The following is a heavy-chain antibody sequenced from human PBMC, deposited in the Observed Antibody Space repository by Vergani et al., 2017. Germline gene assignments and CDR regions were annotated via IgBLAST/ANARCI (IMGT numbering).Heavy chain of an antibody. CDR3: ATIGYRRWGYYFDY. CDR1: GASISTGSHY. J-gene: IGHJ4*02. D-gene: IGHD2-2*02. Sequence: QVQLQESGPGLVKPSQTLSLTCTVSGASISTGSHYWNWIRQPAGKGLEWIGEICHTEDTKYSPSLKSRVTVSVDESRNLFSLRLNSVTAADTAVYYCATIGYRRWGYYFDYWGQGILVTVSS. CDR2: ICHTEDT. V-gene: IGHV4-61*02.